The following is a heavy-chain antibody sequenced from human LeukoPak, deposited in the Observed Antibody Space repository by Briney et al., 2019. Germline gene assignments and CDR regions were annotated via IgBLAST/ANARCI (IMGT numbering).Heavy chain of an antibody. Sequence: PSETLSLTCTVSGYSISSGYEWAWIRPSPGKGLEWIGSISHSGYTYYNPSLKSRVTMSVDTSKNLFSLKLSSLSAADTAVYYCVRLAALRGFYYYMDVWGKGTAVTVSS. CDR3: VRLAALRGFYYYMDV. CDR2: ISHSGYT. J-gene: IGHJ6*03. V-gene: IGHV4-38-2*02. CDR1: GYSISSGYE. D-gene: IGHD6-25*01.